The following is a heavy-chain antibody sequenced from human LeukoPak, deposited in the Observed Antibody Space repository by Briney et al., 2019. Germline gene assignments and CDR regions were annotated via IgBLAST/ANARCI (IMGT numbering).Heavy chain of an antibody. V-gene: IGHV1-8*03. CDR3: ARAGYCTNGVCYHVSQLDY. Sequence: GASVKVSCKASGYTFTSYDINWVRQATGQGLEWMGWMNPNSGNTGYAQKFQGRVTITRNTSISTAYMELSSLRSEDTAVYYCARAGYCTNGVCYHVSQLDYWGQGTLVTVSS. J-gene: IGHJ4*02. D-gene: IGHD2-8*01. CDR2: MNPNSGNT. CDR1: GYTFTSYD.